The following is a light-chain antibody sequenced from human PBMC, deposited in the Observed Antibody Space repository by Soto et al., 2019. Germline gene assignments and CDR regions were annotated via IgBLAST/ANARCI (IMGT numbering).Light chain of an antibody. CDR2: ANN. CDR3: QSYDSSLSAWV. V-gene: IGLV1-40*01. CDR1: RSNIGANYD. J-gene: IGLJ2*01. Sequence: QAVVTQPPSVSGAPGQRVTISCTGSRSNIGANYDVHWYRQLPGTAPKLLIYANNNRPSGVPDRFSGSKSGTSVSLAITGLQAEDEADYYCQSYDSSLSAWVFGGGTKLTVL.